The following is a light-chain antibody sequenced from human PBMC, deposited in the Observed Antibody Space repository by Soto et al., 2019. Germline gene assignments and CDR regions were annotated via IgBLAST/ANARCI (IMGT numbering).Light chain of an antibody. CDR2: EVN. CDR3: SSYAGSNNLV. Sequence: QSALTQPPSASGSPGQSVTISCPGTSSDVGGYNYVSWYQHHPGKAPKLMIYEVNKRPSGVPDRFSGSKSGNTASLTVSGLQAEDEADYYCSSYAGSNNLVFGGGTKVTVL. J-gene: IGLJ2*01. V-gene: IGLV2-8*01. CDR1: SSDVGGYNY.